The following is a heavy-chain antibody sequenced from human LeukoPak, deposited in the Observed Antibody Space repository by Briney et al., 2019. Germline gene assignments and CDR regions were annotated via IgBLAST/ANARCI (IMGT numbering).Heavy chain of an antibody. J-gene: IGHJ4*02. D-gene: IGHD3-22*01. CDR3: AGRDHYDSRGYFDY. CDR1: GGSISSSSYY. CDR2: IYYTANT. Sequence: SETLSLTCTVSGGSISSSSYYWGWIRPPPGKGLEWIGSIYYTANTYYNSSLKSRVTISVDTSKNQFSLKLSSVTAADSAVYYCAGRDHYDSRGYFDYWGQGTLVTVSS. V-gene: IGHV4-39*01.